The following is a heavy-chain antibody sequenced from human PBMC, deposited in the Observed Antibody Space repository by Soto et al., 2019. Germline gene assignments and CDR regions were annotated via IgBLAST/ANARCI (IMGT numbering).Heavy chain of an antibody. D-gene: IGHD3-10*01. J-gene: IGHJ4*01. CDR1: GLTFSNYA. Sequence: GGSLRLSCATSGLTFSNYAMSWVRQAPGGGLEWVSSMSGSSSTTNYANSVRGRFTISRDRSKNTLYLQMISLRAADTALYYCAKDITMATWRYFDYWGHGTLVTVSS. V-gene: IGHV3-23*01. CDR3: AKDITMATWRYFDY. CDR2: MSGSSSTT.